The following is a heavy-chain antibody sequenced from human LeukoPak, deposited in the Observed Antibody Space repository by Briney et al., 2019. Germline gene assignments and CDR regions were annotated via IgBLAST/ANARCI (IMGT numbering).Heavy chain of an antibody. V-gene: IGHV3-30-3*01. Sequence: GRSLRLSCAASGFTFSSYAMPWVRQAPGKGLEWVAVISYDGSNKYYADSVKGRFTISRDNSKNTLYLQMNSLRAEDTAVYYCAREIYCSGGSCGDAFDIWGQGTMVTVSS. D-gene: IGHD2-15*01. CDR3: AREIYCSGGSCGDAFDI. J-gene: IGHJ3*02. CDR2: ISYDGSNK. CDR1: GFTFSSYA.